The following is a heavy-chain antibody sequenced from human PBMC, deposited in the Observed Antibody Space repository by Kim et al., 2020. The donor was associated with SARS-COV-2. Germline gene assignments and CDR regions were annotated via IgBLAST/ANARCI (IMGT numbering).Heavy chain of an antibody. CDR3: AKGEGAYYYYGMDV. V-gene: IGHV3-23*01. Sequence: ADSVKGRFTISRDNSKNTLYLQMNSLRAEDTAVYYCAKGEGAYYYYGMDVWGQGTTVTVSS. D-gene: IGHD1-26*01. J-gene: IGHJ6*02.